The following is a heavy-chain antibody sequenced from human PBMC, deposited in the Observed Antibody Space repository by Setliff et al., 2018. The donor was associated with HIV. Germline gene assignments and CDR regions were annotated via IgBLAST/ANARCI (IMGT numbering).Heavy chain of an antibody. V-gene: IGHV5-51*01. J-gene: IGHJ6*02. Sequence: PGESLKISCKDSGYTFSNYCIAWVRQMPGKGLEWMGIIYPGNSDTTYSPSFQGQVTISADKSISTAYLQWSSLKASDTAVYYCARGVRGVVNGMDVWGQGTTVTVSS. CDR3: ARGVRGVVNGMDV. CDR2: IYPGNSDT. CDR1: GYTFSNYC. D-gene: IGHD3-10*01.